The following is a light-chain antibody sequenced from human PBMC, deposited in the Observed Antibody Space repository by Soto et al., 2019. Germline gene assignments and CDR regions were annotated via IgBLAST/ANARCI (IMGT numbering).Light chain of an antibody. CDR1: SSDVGGYNY. V-gene: IGLV2-14*01. CDR3: SSYTSSSTLGV. Sequence: QSALTQPASVSGSPGQSITISCTGTSSDVGGYNYVSWYQQHPGKAPKLMIYEVSNRPSGVSNRFSGSKSGNTVSLTISGLQAGDEADYYCSSYTSSSTLGVFGTGTKVTVL. J-gene: IGLJ1*01. CDR2: EVS.